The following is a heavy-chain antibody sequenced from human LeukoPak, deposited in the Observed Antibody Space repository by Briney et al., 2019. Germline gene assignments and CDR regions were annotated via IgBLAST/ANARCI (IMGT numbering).Heavy chain of an antibody. CDR1: GVSITSFY. CDR2: IYFSGRT. Sequence: SETLSLTCTVSGVSITSFYWSWIRQPTGKALEWIGYIYFSGRTIYNPSLKSRVTVSLGTTKNQVSLKLSSVSAADTAVYYCASTGYCTGGSCYSNYFDHWGQGTLVTVSS. D-gene: IGHD2-15*01. V-gene: IGHV4-59*08. J-gene: IGHJ4*02. CDR3: ASTGYCTGGSCYSNYFDH.